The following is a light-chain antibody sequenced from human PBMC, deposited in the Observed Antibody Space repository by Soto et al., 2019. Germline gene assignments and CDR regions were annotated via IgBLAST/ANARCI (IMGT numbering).Light chain of an antibody. CDR2: NTN. CDR3: AAWDDSLNGYV. CDR1: SGSVSTTYY. Sequence: QAVVTQEPSFSVSPGGTVTLTCGLTSGSVSTTYYPSWYQQTPGQAPRTLVYNTNTRSSGVPDRFSGSILGNKAALTITGAQADDEADYYCAAWDDSLNGYVFGTGTKLTVL. J-gene: IGLJ1*01. V-gene: IGLV8-61*01.